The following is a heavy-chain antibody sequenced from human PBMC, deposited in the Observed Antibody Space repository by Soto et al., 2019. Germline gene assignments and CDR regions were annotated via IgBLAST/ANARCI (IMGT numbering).Heavy chain of an antibody. V-gene: IGHV3-23*01. CDR1: GFTFSSYA. J-gene: IGHJ4*02. Sequence: GGSLRLSCAASGFTFSSYAMSWVRQAPGKGLECVSTISGSGGTTYYADSVKGRFIISRDNAKNSLHLQMNSLRDEDTAVYYCARYESSGPAVWWGQGTLVTVSS. D-gene: IGHD3-22*01. CDR3: ARYESSGPAVW. CDR2: ISGSGGTT.